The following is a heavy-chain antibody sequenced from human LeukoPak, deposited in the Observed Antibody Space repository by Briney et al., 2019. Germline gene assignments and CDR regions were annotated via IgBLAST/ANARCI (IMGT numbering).Heavy chain of an antibody. Sequence: HPGGSLRLSCAASGFTFSDYYMSWIRQAPGKGLEWVSYISSSGSTIYYADSVKGRFTISRDNAKNSLYLQMNSLRAEDTAVYYCARDFAIFGILYQYGMDVWGQGTTVTVSS. CDR3: ARDFAIFGILYQYGMDV. D-gene: IGHD3-3*01. CDR2: ISSSGSTI. CDR1: GFTFSDYY. V-gene: IGHV3-11*01. J-gene: IGHJ6*02.